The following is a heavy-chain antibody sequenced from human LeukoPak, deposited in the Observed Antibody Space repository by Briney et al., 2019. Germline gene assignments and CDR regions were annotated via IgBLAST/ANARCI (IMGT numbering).Heavy chain of an antibody. J-gene: IGHJ4*02. V-gene: IGHV3-66*01. D-gene: IGHD3-22*01. CDR2: IYSGGST. Sequence: GGSLRLSCAASGFTVSSKYISWVRQAPGKGLEWVSVIYSGGSTYYADSVKGRFTMSRDNSKNTLYLQMNSLRAEGTALYYCARGQEYYYDSSAYSKFDYWGQGTLVTVSS. CDR3: ARGQEYYYDSSAYSKFDY. CDR1: GFTVSSKY.